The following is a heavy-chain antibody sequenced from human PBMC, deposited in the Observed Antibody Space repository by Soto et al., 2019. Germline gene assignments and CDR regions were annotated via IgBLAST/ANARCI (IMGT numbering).Heavy chain of an antibody. CDR3: ARGRISGQTSGLCDY. D-gene: IGHD1-20*01. CDR2: IYSSGST. CDR1: GGSISSGGDY. J-gene: IGHJ4*02. Sequence: QVQLQESGPGLVKPSQTLSLTCTVSGGSISSGGDYWSWIRQHPGKGLEWNVYIYSSGSTYYNPSLKSRVTSSVDTSKNQFSLKLSSVTAADTAVYYGARGRISGQTSGLCDYWGQGTLVTVSS. V-gene: IGHV4-31*03.